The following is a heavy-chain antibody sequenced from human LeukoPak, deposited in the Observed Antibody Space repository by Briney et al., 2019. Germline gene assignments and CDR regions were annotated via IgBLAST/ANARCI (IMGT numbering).Heavy chain of an antibody. CDR3: AREIYCSGGSCYWFDP. CDR2: IIPIFGTA. D-gene: IGHD2-15*01. Sequence: SVKVSCKASGGTFSSYAISWVRQAPGQGLEWMGGIIPIFGTANYAQKFQGRVTITADESTSTAYMELSSLRSEDTAVYYRAREIYCSGGSCYWFDPWGQGTLVTVSS. CDR1: GGTFSSYA. J-gene: IGHJ5*02. V-gene: IGHV1-69*13.